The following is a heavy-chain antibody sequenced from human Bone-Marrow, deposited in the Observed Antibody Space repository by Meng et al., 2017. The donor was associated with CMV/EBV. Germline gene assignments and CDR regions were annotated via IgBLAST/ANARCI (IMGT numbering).Heavy chain of an antibody. CDR3: ARTRDWGSRYFDY. V-gene: IGHV3-64*01. CDR1: GFTFRIYA. CDR2: KRSNGGST. J-gene: IGHJ4*02. D-gene: IGHD7-27*01. Sequence: ASSGFTFRIYAMLCVRQATGKGSEDVSDKRSNGGSTYYANSVKRRLNIPRDNSKNTLYLQMGSLRGEDMAVYYCARTRDWGSRYFDYWGQGTLVPVSS.